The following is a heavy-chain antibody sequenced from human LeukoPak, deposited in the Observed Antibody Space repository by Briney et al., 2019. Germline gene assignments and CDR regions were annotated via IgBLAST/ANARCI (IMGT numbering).Heavy chain of an antibody. D-gene: IGHD2-2*01. CDR1: GGSISTTNYY. CDR3: ARPAVAAANLYYYYYYMDV. CDR2: IYNSGST. J-gene: IGHJ6*03. V-gene: IGHV4-39*01. Sequence: SETLSLTCTVSGGSISTTNYYWAWIRQPPGKGLEWIGSIYNSGSTYYNPSLKSRVTMSVDTSKNQFSLKLSSVTAADTAVYYCARPAVAAANLYYYYYYMDVWGKGTSVTVSS.